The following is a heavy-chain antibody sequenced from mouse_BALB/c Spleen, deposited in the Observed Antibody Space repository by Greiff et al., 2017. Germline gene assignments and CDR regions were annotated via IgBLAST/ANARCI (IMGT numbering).Heavy chain of an antibody. CDR2: ISYSGST. J-gene: IGHJ3*01. CDR1: GYSITSDYA. Sequence: EVKLMESGPGLVKPSQSLSLTCTVTGYSITSDYAWNWIRQFPGNKLGWMGYISYSGSTSYNPSLKSRISITRDTSKNQFFLQLNSVTTEDTATYSCASKKWSYGAYWGQGTLVTVSA. CDR3: ASKKWSYGAY. V-gene: IGHV3-2*02. D-gene: IGHD1-1*01.